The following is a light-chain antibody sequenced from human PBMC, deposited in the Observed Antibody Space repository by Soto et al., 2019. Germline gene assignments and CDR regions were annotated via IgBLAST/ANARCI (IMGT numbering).Light chain of an antibody. Sequence: EIVLTQSPGTLSLSPGETATLSCRASQSVNNQLAWYQQKPGQAPRLLIYDASTRATGIPARISGSGSGADFTLTIRSLEPEDFAVHYCQHRRNWPLTFGGGTKVDIK. CDR2: DAS. J-gene: IGKJ4*01. CDR1: QSVNNQ. CDR3: QHRRNWPLT. V-gene: IGKV3-11*01.